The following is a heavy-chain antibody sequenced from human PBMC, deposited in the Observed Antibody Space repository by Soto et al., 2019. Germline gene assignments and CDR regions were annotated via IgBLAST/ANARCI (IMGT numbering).Heavy chain of an antibody. CDR3: ARDLALAGNY. V-gene: IGHV3-23*01. Sequence: GGSLRLSCAASGFTFSSYAMSWVRQAPGKGLEWVSIISGSGDYTYYADSVEGRFTISRDNSKKTLSLQMNSLRAEDTATYYCARDLALAGNYWGQGVLVTVSS. CDR1: GFTFSSYA. J-gene: IGHJ4*02. CDR2: ISGSGDYT. D-gene: IGHD6-19*01.